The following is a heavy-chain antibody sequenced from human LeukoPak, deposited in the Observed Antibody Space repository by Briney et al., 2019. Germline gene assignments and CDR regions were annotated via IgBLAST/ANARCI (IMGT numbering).Heavy chain of an antibody. J-gene: IGHJ5*02. D-gene: IGHD3-10*01. Sequence: ASVKVSCKASGGTFSSYAISWVRQAPGQGLEWMGGIIPIFGTANYAQKFQGRVTITADKSTSTAYMELSSLRSEDTAVYFCATSRRIHGSGLAVRYSWLDPWGPGTLVTVSS. V-gene: IGHV1-69*06. CDR1: GGTFSSYA. CDR3: ATSRRIHGSGLAVRYSWLDP. CDR2: IIPIFGTA.